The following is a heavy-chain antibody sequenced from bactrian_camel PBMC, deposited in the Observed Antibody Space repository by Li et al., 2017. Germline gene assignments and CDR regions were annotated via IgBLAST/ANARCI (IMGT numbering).Heavy chain of an antibody. CDR1: GYTYRTQC. Sequence: HVQLVESGGGSVQAGGSLRLSCVASGYTYRTQCMGWFRQVPGHDREGVASIYTVDGSTYYADSAKGRFTIFRDDAKNSLYLEMSSLKPEDTAIYYCAADLLYGVGYSSAGHQFFDSWGQGTQVTVS. J-gene: IGHJ6*01. D-gene: IGHD1*01. CDR3: AADLLYGVGYSSAGHQFFDS. CDR2: IYTVDGST. V-gene: IGHV3S1*01.